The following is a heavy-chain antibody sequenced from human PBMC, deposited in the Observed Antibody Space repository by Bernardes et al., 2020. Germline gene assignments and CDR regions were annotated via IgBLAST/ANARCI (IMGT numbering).Heavy chain of an antibody. J-gene: IGHJ5*02. V-gene: IGHV4-4*02. CDR3: ARWVIVATIWSWFDP. CDR2: IYHSGST. CDR1: GGSISSSNW. D-gene: IGHD5-12*01. Sequence: SETLSLTCAVSGGSISSSNWWSWVRQPPGKGLEWIGEIYHSGSTNYNPSLKSRVTISVDKSKNQFSLKLSSVTAADTAVYYCARWVIVATIWSWFDPWGQGTLVTVSS.